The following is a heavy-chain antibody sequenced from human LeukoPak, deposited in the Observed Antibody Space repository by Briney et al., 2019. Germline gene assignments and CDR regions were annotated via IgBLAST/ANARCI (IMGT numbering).Heavy chain of an antibody. CDR1: GGSISSSSYY. Sequence: SETLSLTCTVSGGSISSSSYYWGWIRQPPGKGLEWIGSIYYSGSTNYNPSLKSRVTISVDTSKNQFSLKLSSVTAADTAVYYCARDRDGSGSYAHYYYYYMDVWGKGTTVTISS. V-gene: IGHV4-39*07. CDR2: IYYSGST. D-gene: IGHD3-10*01. CDR3: ARDRDGSGSYAHYYYYYMDV. J-gene: IGHJ6*03.